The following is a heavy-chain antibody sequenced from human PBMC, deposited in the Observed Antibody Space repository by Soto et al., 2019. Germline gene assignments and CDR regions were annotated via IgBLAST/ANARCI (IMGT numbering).Heavy chain of an antibody. J-gene: IGHJ5*02. CDR1: GYTFTSYG. CDR3: ARENAVVTPMGSSFDP. D-gene: IGHD2-21*02. CDR2: ISAYNGNT. Sequence: GASVKVSCKASGYTFTSYGISWVRQAPGQGLEWMGWISAYNGNTNYAQKLQGRVTMTTDTSTSTAYMELRSLRSDDTAVYYCARENAVVTPMGSSFDPWGQGTLVTVSS. V-gene: IGHV1-18*01.